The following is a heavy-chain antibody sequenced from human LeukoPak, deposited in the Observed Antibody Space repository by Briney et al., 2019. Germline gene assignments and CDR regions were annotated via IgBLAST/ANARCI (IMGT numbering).Heavy chain of an antibody. CDR1: NGSFSNYY. CDR2: T. D-gene: IGHD2-15*01. J-gene: IGHJ5*02. Sequence: SETLSLTCAVNNGSFSNYYWTWIRQSPGKGLQWIGETNYNPSLKSRLTLSMDETKNHLSLTLTSVTAADTALYFCARGGGNYLFFCDRGRLDPWGQGTLVTVSS. CDR3: ARGGGNYLFFCDRGRLDP. V-gene: IGHV4-34*01.